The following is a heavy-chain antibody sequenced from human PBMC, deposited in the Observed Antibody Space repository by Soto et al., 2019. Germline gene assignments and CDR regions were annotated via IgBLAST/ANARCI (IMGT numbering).Heavy chain of an antibody. D-gene: IGHD2-21*02. CDR1: GFTFDDYT. J-gene: IGHJ4*02. V-gene: IGHV3-43*01. CDR3: AKSEDCGGDRYSGDYFDH. Sequence: EVQLVESGGGVVQPGGSLRLSCAASGFTFDDYTMHWVRQAPGKGLEWVSLISWDGGSTYYADSVKGRFTISRDNSKNTLYLQMNSLRTEDTALYYCAKSEDCGGDRYSGDYFDHWGQGALVTVSS. CDR2: ISWDGGST.